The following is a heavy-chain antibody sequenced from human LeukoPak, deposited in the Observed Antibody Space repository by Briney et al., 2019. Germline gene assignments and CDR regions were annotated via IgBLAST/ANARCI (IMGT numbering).Heavy chain of an antibody. CDR2: ISSSSSYI. CDR3: ASAFWSGYIDY. D-gene: IGHD3-3*01. V-gene: IGHV3-21*01. J-gene: IGHJ4*02. CDR1: GFTFSSYS. Sequence: PGGSLRLSCAASGFTFSSYSMNWVRQAPGKGLDWVSSISSSSSYIYYADSVKGRFTISRDNAKNSLYLQMNSLRAEDTAVYYCASAFWSGYIDYWGQGTLVTVFS.